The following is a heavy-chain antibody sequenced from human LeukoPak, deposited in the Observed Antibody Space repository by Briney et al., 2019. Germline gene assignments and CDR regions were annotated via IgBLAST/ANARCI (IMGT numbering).Heavy chain of an antibody. CDR1: GFTFSRYW. CDR2: IKEDGSDK. J-gene: IGHJ1*01. CDR3: ARVITVYNDYEEVAEYFQH. V-gene: IGHV3-7*01. D-gene: IGHD4-17*01. Sequence: GGSLRLSCAASGFTFSRYWMSWVHQAPGKGLEWVANIKEDGSDKYYVDSVKGRFTISRDNSKNSLYLQMNSLRAEDTAVYYCARVITVYNDYEEVAEYFQHWGQGTLVIVSS.